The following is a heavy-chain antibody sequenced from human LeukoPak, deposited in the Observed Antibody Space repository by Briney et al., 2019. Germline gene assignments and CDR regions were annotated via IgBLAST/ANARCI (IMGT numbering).Heavy chain of an antibody. D-gene: IGHD1-26*01. J-gene: IGHJ4*02. V-gene: IGHV1-18*01. Sequence: AAGKVSFKAAGYTFLSYGVNWVRQAPGQGLELMGCVSAYNGNTNYSQTLQDRVTMTTYTSTSTDYMELRPLRSDDTALYYCAREPSGGRVGAPGGPFDYWGQGTLVTVSS. CDR3: AREPSGGRVGAPGGPFDY. CDR2: VSAYNGNT. CDR1: GYTFLSYG.